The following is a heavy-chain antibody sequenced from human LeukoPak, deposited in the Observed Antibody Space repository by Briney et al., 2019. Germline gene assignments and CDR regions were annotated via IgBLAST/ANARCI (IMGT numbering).Heavy chain of an antibody. CDR2: ISSSSSYI. V-gene: IGHV3-21*01. J-gene: IGHJ4*02. CDR3: ASNSYVDIVAKKPIDY. D-gene: IGHD5-12*01. Sequence: GGSLRLSCAASGFTFSSYSMNWVRQAPGKGLEWVSSISSSSSYIYYADSMKGRFTISRDNAKNSLYLQMNSLRAEDTAVYYCASNSYVDIVAKKPIDYWGQGTLVTVSS. CDR1: GFTFSSYS.